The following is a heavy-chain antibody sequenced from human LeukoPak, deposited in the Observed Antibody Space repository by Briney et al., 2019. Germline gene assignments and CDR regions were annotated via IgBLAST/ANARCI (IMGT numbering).Heavy chain of an antibody. CDR3: ARESIAAADSYYYYYGMDV. V-gene: IGHV4-38-2*02. D-gene: IGHD6-13*01. CDR2: IYHSGST. Sequence: SETLSLTCTVSGYSISSGYYWGWIRQPPGKGLEWIGSIYHSGSTYYNPSLKGRVTISVDTSKNQFSLKLSSVTAADTAVYYCARESIAAADSYYYYYGMDVWGQGTTVTVSS. CDR1: GYSISSGYY. J-gene: IGHJ6*02.